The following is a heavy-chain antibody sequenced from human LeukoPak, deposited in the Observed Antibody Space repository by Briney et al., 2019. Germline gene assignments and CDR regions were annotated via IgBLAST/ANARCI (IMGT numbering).Heavy chain of an antibody. CDR1: GCTLNELS. Sequence: ASVKVSCKVSGCTLNELSMYWVRQAPGKGLEWMGGFDPEDGETMYALKFQRRVTMSEDTSTDTAYIELGSLISECTGLGWCATDLRGPFDYWGQGTLVTVSS. CDR2: FDPEDGET. CDR3: ATDLRGPFDY. D-gene: IGHD3-10*01. V-gene: IGHV1-24*01. J-gene: IGHJ4*02.